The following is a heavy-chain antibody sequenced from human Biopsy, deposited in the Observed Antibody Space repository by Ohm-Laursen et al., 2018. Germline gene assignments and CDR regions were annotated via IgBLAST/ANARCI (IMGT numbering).Heavy chain of an antibody. D-gene: IGHD3-22*01. V-gene: IGHV3-11*01. Sequence: LSLTCAASGFTFSDYYMSWIRQAPGRGLEFISYISSSSSTISYADSVKGRFTISRDNAKKSLYLQLNSLRAEDTAVYYCATAIDRRFDYWGQGTLVTVSS. J-gene: IGHJ4*02. CDR3: ATAIDRRFDY. CDR1: GFTFSDYY. CDR2: ISSSSSTI.